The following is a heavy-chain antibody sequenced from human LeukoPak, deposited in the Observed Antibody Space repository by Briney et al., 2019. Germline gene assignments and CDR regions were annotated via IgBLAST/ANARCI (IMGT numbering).Heavy chain of an antibody. D-gene: IGHD2-2*01. V-gene: IGHV3-20*04. CDR2: ITWNGGST. CDR1: GFTFEDYG. J-gene: IGHJ5*02. Sequence: GGSLRLSCAASGFTFEDYGMSWGRQAPGKGLECGSGITWNGGSTGYADSVTARFTISRDNDKNSLYLNMTSLRAEDTALYYCPSWGAYCSSTSCPNWFDPWGQGTLVTVSS. CDR3: PSWGAYCSSTSCPNWFDP.